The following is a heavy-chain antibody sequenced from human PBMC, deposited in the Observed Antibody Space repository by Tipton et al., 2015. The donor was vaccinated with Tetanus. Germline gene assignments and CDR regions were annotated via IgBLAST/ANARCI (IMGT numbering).Heavy chain of an antibody. J-gene: IGHJ4*02. CDR3: ARDVGGHYYFDF. D-gene: IGHD5-24*01. V-gene: IGHV4-59*06. CDR2: INYSGST. Sequence: TLSLTCTVSGGSIGTYHWNWIRQSPGKGLEWIGYINYSGSTYFNPSLKSRVTISADMSENQFSLRLTSVTAADTAVYYCARDVGGHYYFDFWGQGSLVTVSS. CDR1: GGSIGTYH.